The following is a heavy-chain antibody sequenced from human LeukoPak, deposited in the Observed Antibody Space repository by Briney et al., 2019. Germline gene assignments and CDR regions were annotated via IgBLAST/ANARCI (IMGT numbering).Heavy chain of an antibody. V-gene: IGHV4-34*01. J-gene: IGHJ4*02. Sequence: PSETLSLTCAVYGGSFSGYYWMWLPHPPGKGLEGCGEINQSGSTNYNPSLKSRVTISVDTSKKQFSLKLSSVTAADTAVYYCARGRKAARPPLDYWGQGTLVTGSS. CDR1: GGSFSGYY. CDR3: ARGRKAARPPLDY. D-gene: IGHD6-6*01. CDR2: INQSGST.